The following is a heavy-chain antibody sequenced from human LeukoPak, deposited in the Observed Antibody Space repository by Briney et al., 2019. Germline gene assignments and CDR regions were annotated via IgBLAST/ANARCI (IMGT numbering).Heavy chain of an antibody. CDR1: GFTFSSYS. CDR2: ISSSSGYI. J-gene: IGHJ4*02. CDR3: AREGSLHHVKDYFDY. Sequence: GGSLRLSCAASGFTFSSYSMNWVRQAPGKGLEWVSSISSSSGYIYYADSVKGRFTISRDNAKNSLYLQMNSLRAEDTAVYYCAREGSLHHVKDYFDYWGQGTLVTVSS. V-gene: IGHV3-21*01. D-gene: IGHD1-14*01.